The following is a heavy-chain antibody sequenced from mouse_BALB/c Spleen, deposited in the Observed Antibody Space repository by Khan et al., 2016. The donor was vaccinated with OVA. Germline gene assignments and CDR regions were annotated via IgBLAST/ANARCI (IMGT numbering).Heavy chain of an antibody. Sequence: VQLQQSGPELEKPGASVKISCKASGYSFTGYNMNWVKQSNGKSLEWIGNIDPYYGGATYNQKFKGKATLTVDKSSSTAYMQLKSLKSEDSAVYYCTRGYGNYVRYYFAYWGQGTTLTVSS. CDR1: GYSFTGYN. V-gene: IGHV1-39*01. D-gene: IGHD2-10*02. CDR3: TRGYGNYVRYYFAY. J-gene: IGHJ2*01. CDR2: IDPYYGGA.